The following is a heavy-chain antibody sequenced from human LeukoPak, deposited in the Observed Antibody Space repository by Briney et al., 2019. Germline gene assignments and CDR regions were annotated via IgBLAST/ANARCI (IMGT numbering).Heavy chain of an antibody. Sequence: GGSLRLSCEASGFSFSGYAMSWVRQAPGKGLDWVSGVSDSGINTYYADSVKGRFAVSRDNSKNTLYLQMNSLRADNTAVYYCAGGSLGSGPSSDCCPLDYWGQGTLVTVSS. CDR2: VSDSGINT. CDR3: AGGSLGSGPSSDCCPLDY. V-gene: IGHV3-23*01. J-gene: IGHJ4*02. D-gene: IGHD2-15*01. CDR1: GFSFSGYA.